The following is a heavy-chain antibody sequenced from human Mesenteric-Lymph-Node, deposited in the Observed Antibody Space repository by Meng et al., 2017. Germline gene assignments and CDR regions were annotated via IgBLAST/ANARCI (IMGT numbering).Heavy chain of an antibody. Sequence: SVKVSCKASGYTFTSYGISWVRQAPGQGLEWMGGIIPIFGTANYAQKFQGRVTITTDESTSTAYMELSSLRSEDTAVYYCASTHPSSSSGWYPYYFDYWGQGTLVTVSS. J-gene: IGHJ4*02. CDR1: GYTFTSYG. D-gene: IGHD6-19*01. V-gene: IGHV1-69*05. CDR3: ASTHPSSSSGWYPYYFDY. CDR2: IIPIFGTA.